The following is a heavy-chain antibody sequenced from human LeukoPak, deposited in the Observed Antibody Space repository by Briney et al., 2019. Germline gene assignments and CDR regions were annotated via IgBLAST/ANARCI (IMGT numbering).Heavy chain of an antibody. CDR2: IYYSGST. V-gene: IGHV4-39*07. Sequence: PSETLSLTCTVSGGSISSSSYYWGWIRQPPGKGLEWIGSIYYSGSTYYNPSLKSRVTISVDTSKNQFSLKLSSVTAADTAVYYCARDRRDGLIAEDYFDYWGQGTLVTVSS. CDR3: ARDRRDGLIAEDYFDY. D-gene: IGHD5-24*01. CDR1: GGSISSSSYY. J-gene: IGHJ4*02.